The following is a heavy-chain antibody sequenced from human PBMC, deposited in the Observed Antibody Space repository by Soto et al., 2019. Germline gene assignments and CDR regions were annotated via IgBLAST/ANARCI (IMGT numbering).Heavy chain of an antibody. D-gene: IGHD3-10*01. Sequence: ASVKVSCKASGCTFSSYAISWVGQAPGQGLEWMGGIIPIFGTANYAQKFQGRVTITADESTSTAYMELSSLRSEDTAVYYCARGRLLWFGELLQPYMGFEPLGQGTLVNVSS. CDR1: GCTFSSYA. CDR3: ARGRLLWFGELLQPYMGFEP. J-gene: IGHJ5*02. V-gene: IGHV1-69*13. CDR2: IIPIFGTA.